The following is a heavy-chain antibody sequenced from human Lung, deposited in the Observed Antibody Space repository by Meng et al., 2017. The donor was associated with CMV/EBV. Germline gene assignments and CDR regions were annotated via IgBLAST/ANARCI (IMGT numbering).Heavy chain of an antibody. Sequence: GESLKISCAASGFTFSRYWMSWVRQAPGKGLEWVAVISYDGSNKYYADSVKGRFTISRDNSKNTLYLQMNSLRAEDTAVYYCARESQIGFDYWGQGTLVTVSS. CDR1: GFTFSRYW. V-gene: IGHV3-30-3*01. CDR2: ISYDGSNK. CDR3: ARESQIGFDY. D-gene: IGHD2/OR15-2a*01. J-gene: IGHJ4*02.